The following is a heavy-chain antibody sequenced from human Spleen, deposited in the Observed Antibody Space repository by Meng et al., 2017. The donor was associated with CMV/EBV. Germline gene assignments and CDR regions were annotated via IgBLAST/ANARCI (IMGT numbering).Heavy chain of an antibody. V-gene: IGHV4-61*01. J-gene: IGHJ5*02. CDR2: IYYSGST. D-gene: IGHD6-13*01. CDR1: GYSISSGYY. Sequence: GSLRLSCTVSGYSISSGYYWGWVRQPPGKGLEWIGYIYYSGSTNYNPSLKSRVTISVDTSKNQFSLKLSSVTAADTAVYYCARGRIAAAGISWFDPWGQGTLVTVSS. CDR3: ARGRIAAAGISWFDP.